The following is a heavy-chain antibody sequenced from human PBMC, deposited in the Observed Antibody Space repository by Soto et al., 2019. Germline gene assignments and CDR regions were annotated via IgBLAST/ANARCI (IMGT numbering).Heavy chain of an antibody. CDR3: ARVTDYYDSSGYYSLDF. Sequence: PSETLSLTCAVYGGSFSGYYWSWIRQPPGKGLEWIGEINHSGSTNYNPSLKSRVTISVDTSKNQFSLKLSSVTAADTAVYYCARVTDYYDSSGYYSLDFWGQGALVTVSS. J-gene: IGHJ4*02. D-gene: IGHD3-22*01. V-gene: IGHV4-34*01. CDR2: INHSGST. CDR1: GGSFSGYY.